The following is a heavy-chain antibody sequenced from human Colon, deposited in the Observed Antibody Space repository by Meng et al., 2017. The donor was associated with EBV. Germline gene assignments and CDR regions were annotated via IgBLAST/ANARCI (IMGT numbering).Heavy chain of an antibody. CDR2: IHHSGSA. V-gene: IGHV4-30-4*01. CDR3: ASFDHIPRRNYFDY. J-gene: IGHJ4*02. CDR1: GGSMSSGNYY. D-gene: IGHD2-21*01. Sequence: QVQLQEADPGLVEPSQTLSLTCTVSGGSMSSGNYYGSWIRQPPGKGLEWIGYIHHSGSAYYNPSLKSRVSISVDTSKNQFSLNLNSMTAADTAVYYCASFDHIPRRNYFDYWGQGTLVTASS.